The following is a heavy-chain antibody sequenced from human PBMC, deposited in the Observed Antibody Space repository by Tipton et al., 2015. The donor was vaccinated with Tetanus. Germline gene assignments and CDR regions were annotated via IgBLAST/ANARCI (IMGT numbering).Heavy chain of an antibody. J-gene: IGHJ4*02. Sequence: SLRLSCVASGFTFSHFAVSWVRRAPGRGLEWVSSIGSDKYTYYLDSVKDRFTISRDNAKNSVYLQMNSLRAEDGAVYYCLRGDNRDYWGQGTPVTVSS. CDR3: LRGDNRDY. CDR1: GFTFSHFA. V-gene: IGHV3-69-1*01. D-gene: IGHD3-16*01. CDR2: IGSDKYT.